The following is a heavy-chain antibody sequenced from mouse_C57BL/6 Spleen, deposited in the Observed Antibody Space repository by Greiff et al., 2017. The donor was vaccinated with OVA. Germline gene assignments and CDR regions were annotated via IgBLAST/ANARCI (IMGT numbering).Heavy chain of an antibody. D-gene: IGHD1-1*01. CDR3: ARSDFYGSSYDYAMDD. V-gene: IGHV1-64*01. J-gene: IGHJ4*01. Sequence: VQLQQPGAELVKPGASVKLSCKASGYTFTSYWMHWVKQRPGQGLEWIGMIHPNSGSTNYNEKFKSKATLTVDKSSSTAYMQLSSLTSEDSAVYYCARSDFYGSSYDYAMDDWGQGTSVTVSS. CDR2: IHPNSGST. CDR1: GYTFTSYW.